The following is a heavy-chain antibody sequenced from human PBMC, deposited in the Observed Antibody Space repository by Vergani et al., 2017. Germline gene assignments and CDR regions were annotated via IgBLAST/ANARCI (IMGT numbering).Heavy chain of an antibody. CDR3: ARVGTISMTTRTRYYYMDV. Sequence: QVQLVQSGAEVKKPGSSVKVSCKASGGTFSSYAISWVRQAPGQGLEWMGGIIPIFGTANYAQKFQGRVTITAEESTSTAYMELSSLRSEDTAVYYCARVGTISMTTRTRYYYMDVWGKGTTVTVSS. CDR2: IIPIFGTA. CDR1: GGTFSSYA. V-gene: IGHV1-69*01. J-gene: IGHJ6*03. D-gene: IGHD3-9*01.